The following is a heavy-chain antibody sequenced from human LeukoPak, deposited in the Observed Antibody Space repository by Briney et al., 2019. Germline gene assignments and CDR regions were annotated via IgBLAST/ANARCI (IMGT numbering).Heavy chain of an antibody. D-gene: IGHD1-26*01. CDR2: ISYDGSNK. CDR3: ARDASLSSTAVTRGSFFDY. Sequence: GGSLRLSCAASGFASNAYAMHWVRQAPGKGLEWVAVISYDGSNKYYADSVKGRFTISRDDSSNTLYLQMNSLRADDTAVYYCARDASLSSTAVTRGSFFDYWGPGNLVTVSS. J-gene: IGHJ4*02. V-gene: IGHV3-30*04. CDR1: GFASNAYA.